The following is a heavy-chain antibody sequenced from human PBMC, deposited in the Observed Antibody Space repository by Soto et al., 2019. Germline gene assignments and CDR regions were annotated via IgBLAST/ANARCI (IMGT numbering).Heavy chain of an antibody. CDR1: GFTFSNYW. D-gene: IGHD5-12*01. J-gene: IGHJ4*02. CDR3: ASVAI. CDR2: IKQDGTEK. V-gene: IGHV3-7*01. Sequence: EVPLVESGGGLVQPGGSLRLSCAASGFTFSNYWMSWVRQAPGKGLEWVANIKQDGTEKNYVDSVRGRFTISRDNAKNSLDLQMTSLTAEDTAVYYCASVAIWGQGTLVTVSS.